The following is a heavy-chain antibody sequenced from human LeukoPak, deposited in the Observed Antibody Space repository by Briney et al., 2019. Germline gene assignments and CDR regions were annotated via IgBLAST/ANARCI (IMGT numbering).Heavy chain of an antibody. Sequence: QSGGSLRLSCAASGFTFSSYAMHWVRQAPGKGLEWVAVISYDGSNKYYADSVKGRFTISRDNSKNTLYLQMNSLRAEDTAVYYCASGRDGYNYGRNWFDPWGQGTLVTVSS. CDR3: ASGRDGYNYGRNWFDP. D-gene: IGHD5-24*01. V-gene: IGHV3-30*04. J-gene: IGHJ5*02. CDR2: ISYDGSNK. CDR1: GFTFSSYA.